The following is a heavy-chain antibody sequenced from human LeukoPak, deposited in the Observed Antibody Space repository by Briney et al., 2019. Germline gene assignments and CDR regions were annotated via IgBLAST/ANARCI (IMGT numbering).Heavy chain of an antibody. V-gene: IGHV3-11*01. CDR3: ERPLRGYYNGPGGY. CDR1: GFTFSDYY. D-gene: IGHD2-8*01. CDR2: ISSSGTTI. J-gene: IGHJ4*02. Sequence: PGGSRRLSCAASGFTFSDYYMSWIRQAPGKGLEWVSYISSSGTTIYYADSVKGRFTISRDNAKNSLYLQMNSLRAEDTAVYYCERPLRGYYNGPGGYWGQGTLVTVSS.